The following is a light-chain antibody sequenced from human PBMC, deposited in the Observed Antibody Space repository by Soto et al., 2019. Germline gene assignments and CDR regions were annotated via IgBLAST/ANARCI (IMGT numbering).Light chain of an antibody. CDR2: WAS. CDR1: QSVLYSSNNKNY. Sequence: DIVMTQSPDSLAVSLGERATINCKSSQSVLYSSNNKNYLAWYQQKPGQPPKLLIYWASTRESGVPDRFSGSGSGTDFTLTISSLQAEDFAVYYCQQYGTLPLTFGGGTKVET. V-gene: IGKV4-1*01. J-gene: IGKJ4*01. CDR3: QQYGTLPLT.